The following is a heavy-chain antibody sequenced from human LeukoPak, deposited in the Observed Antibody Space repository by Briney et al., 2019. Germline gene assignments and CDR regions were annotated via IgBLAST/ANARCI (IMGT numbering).Heavy chain of an antibody. J-gene: IGHJ5*02. CDR3: ARSANPGGQELDP. V-gene: IGHV3-48*02. CDR1: GFTFSSYA. CDR2: ITSSSNK. Sequence: PGGSLRLSCEASGFTFSSYAIAWVRQAPGKGLEWLSYITSSSNKNYADPLKGRFTISRDNAKNPLYLQMNSLRDEDTAVYYCARSANPGGQELDPWGQGTLVTVSS. D-gene: IGHD1-26*01.